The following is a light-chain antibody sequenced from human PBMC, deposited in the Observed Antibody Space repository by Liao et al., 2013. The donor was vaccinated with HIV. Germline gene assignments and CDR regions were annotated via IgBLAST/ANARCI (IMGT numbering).Light chain of an antibody. J-gene: IGLJ2*01. Sequence: SYELTQPPSVSVSPGQTASITCSGYKLGEKFICWYQQKAGQSPVLVIYQNTKRPSGIPERFSGSKSGNTATLTISGTQTMDEADYYCQAWDRNTAIFGGGTKLTVL. CDR1: KLGEKF. CDR3: QAWDRNTAI. CDR2: QNT. V-gene: IGLV3-1*01.